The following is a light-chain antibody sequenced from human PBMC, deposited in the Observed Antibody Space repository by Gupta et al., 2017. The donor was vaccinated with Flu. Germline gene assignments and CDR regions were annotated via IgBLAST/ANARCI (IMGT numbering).Light chain of an antibody. CDR3: MQTTYWPPIT. J-gene: IGKJ5*01. CDR1: QSLVYSAGIAY. V-gene: IGKV2-30*01. CDR2: ETA. Sequence: VVMTHSPVSLPVTLGQPASISCRSSQSLVYSAGIAYLTWLQQRPGQSPRRLIYETAKREAGVPDRFSGSGSGTDVTMNIARVEAEDVAVYYCMQTTYWPPITFGQGTRLDIK.